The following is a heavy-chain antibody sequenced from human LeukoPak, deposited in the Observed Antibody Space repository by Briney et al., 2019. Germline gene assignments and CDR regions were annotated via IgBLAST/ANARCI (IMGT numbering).Heavy chain of an antibody. Sequence: ASVNLSCKASGYTFSVSGWYLDWLRQAPGQWLEWWGGIYPNDGATSYAKNFQGRVPMTRDTSVRAAYMKLSRLRPDDTAVEFCARDWPAQMVEFDNWGQGTLVTVSS. CDR3: ARDWPAQMVEFDN. J-gene: IGHJ4*02. CDR1: GYTFSVSGWY. V-gene: IGHV1-2*02. CDR2: IYPNDGAT. D-gene: IGHD3-10*01.